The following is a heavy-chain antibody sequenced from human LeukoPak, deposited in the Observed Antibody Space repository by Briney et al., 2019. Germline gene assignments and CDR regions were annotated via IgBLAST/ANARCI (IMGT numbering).Heavy chain of an antibody. CDR2: ISDSGGST. CDR3: VRGYSFGPYGMDV. D-gene: IGHD2-15*01. CDR1: GFPFSSYA. V-gene: IGHV3-64D*09. Sequence: GGSLSLSCSASGFPFSSYAMHWVRQAPGKGLEYVSAISDSGGSTYYADSVKGRITISRDNSKNTLYLQMSSLRAEDTAVYFCVRGYSFGPYGMDVWGQGTTVTVSS. J-gene: IGHJ6*02.